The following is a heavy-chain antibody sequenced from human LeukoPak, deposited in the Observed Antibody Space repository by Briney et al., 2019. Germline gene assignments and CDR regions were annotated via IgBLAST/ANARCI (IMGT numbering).Heavy chain of an antibody. D-gene: IGHD3-16*01. Sequence: PGGSLRLSCAASGFTFSSYSMNWVRQAPGGGLEWVSSISSSSSYIYYTDSVKGRFTISRDNAKNLLYLQMNSLRAEDTAVYYCARERGNYMDVWGKGTTVTVSS. CDR1: GFTFSSYS. V-gene: IGHV3-21*01. CDR2: ISSSSSYI. J-gene: IGHJ6*03. CDR3: ARERGNYMDV.